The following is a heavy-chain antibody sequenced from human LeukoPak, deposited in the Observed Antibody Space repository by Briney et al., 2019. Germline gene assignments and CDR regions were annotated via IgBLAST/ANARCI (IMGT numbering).Heavy chain of an antibody. CDR3: ARDDARSSSWYGS. CDR1: GFTFSSYA. Sequence: PGRSLRLSCAASGFTFSSYAMHWVRQAPGKGLEWVAVISYDGSNKYYADSVKGRFTISRDNSKNTLCLQMNSLRAEDTAVYYCARDDARSSSWYGSWGQGTLVTVSS. D-gene: IGHD6-13*01. CDR2: ISYDGSNK. V-gene: IGHV3-30*04. J-gene: IGHJ4*02.